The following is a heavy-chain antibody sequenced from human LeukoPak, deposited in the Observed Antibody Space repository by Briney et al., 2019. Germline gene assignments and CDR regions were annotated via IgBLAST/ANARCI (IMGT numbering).Heavy chain of an antibody. CDR1: GFTFDDYA. CDR3: ARGVKDTIQLRSGGLYYFDY. V-gene: IGHV3-9*03. CDR2: ISWNSGSI. Sequence: GRSLRLSCAASGFTFDDYAMRWVRQAPGKGLEWVSGISWNSGSIGYADSVKGRFTISRDNAKNSLYLQMNSLRAEDMALYYCARGVKDTIQLRSGGLYYFDYWGQGTLVTVSS. J-gene: IGHJ4*02. D-gene: IGHD5-18*01.